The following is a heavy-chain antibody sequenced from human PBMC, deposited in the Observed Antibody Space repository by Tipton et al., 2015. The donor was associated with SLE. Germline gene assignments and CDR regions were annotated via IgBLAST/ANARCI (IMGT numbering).Heavy chain of an antibody. J-gene: IGHJ4*02. CDR3: ARAKGTTYYDFWSGYLGY. Sequence: SLRLPCAASGFTFRSYAMHWVRQAPGKGLEWVAVISYDGSNKEYADSVKGRFTISRDNSKNTLYLQMNSLRAEDTAVYYCARAKGTTYYDFWSGYLGYWGQGTLVTVSS. CDR1: GFTFRSYA. CDR2: ISYDGSNK. D-gene: IGHD3-3*01. V-gene: IGHV3-30-3*01.